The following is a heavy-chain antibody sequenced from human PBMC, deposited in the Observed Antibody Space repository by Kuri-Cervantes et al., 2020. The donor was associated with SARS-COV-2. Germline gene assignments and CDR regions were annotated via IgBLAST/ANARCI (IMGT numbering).Heavy chain of an antibody. Sequence: GGSLRLSCEASRFSFSSDAMHWVRQTPGKGLEWVALMSHDGSSIYYADSVKGRFTISRDNSKNTLYLEMSSLRVEDAAVYYCARDWALHPDFRGQGTLVTVSS. CDR3: ARDWALHPDF. D-gene: IGHD3-16*01. CDR1: RFSFSSDA. CDR2: MSHDGSSI. V-gene: IGHV3-30*04. J-gene: IGHJ4*02.